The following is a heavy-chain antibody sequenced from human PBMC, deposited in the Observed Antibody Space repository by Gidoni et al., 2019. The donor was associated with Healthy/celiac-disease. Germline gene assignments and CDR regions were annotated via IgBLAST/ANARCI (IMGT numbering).Heavy chain of an antibody. CDR3: ARVGPDIVVVPAAINDAFDI. V-gene: IGHV4-34*01. D-gene: IGHD2-2*01. Sequence: QVQLQQWGAGLLKPSETLSLTCAGYGGFFSGYYWSWIRQPPGKGLEWLGAINHSGTTNYNPSLNSRVTISVATSKNHFSLKLSSVTAADTAVYYCARVGPDIVVVPAAINDAFDIWGQGTMVTVSS. CDR1: GGFFSGYY. CDR2: INHSGTT. J-gene: IGHJ3*02.